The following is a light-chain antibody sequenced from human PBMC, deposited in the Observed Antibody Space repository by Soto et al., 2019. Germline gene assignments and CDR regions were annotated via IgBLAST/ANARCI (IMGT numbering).Light chain of an antibody. Sequence: QSALTQPASVSGSPGRSITISCTGTSSDFGSYNFVSWYQHHPDKAPRLMIYEGTKRPSGVSNRFSGSKSGNTASLTISGLQAAAYYCRSYSATTLLFGEGTNLTVL. CDR1: SSDFGSYNF. CDR2: EGT. J-gene: IGLJ3*02. V-gene: IGLV2-23*01. CDR3: RSYSATTLL.